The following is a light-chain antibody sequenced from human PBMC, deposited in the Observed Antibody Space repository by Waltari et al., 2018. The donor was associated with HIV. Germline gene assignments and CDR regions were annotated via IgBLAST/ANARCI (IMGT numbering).Light chain of an antibody. J-gene: IGKJ2*03. Sequence: DIVMTQSPDSLAVSLGERATINCKSGRSLLDSSNNKNYLAWYQQKPGQPPKLLVYWASTLESGVPDRFSGSGSGTYFTLTITSLQAEDVAVYYCQQYYSTPYSFGQGTKLEIK. CDR1: RSLLDSSNNKNY. V-gene: IGKV4-1*01. CDR2: WAS. CDR3: QQYYSTPYS.